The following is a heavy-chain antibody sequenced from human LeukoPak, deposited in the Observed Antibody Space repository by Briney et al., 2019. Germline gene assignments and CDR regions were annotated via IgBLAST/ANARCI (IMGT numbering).Heavy chain of an antibody. Sequence: LSLTCTVSGGSISSGGYYWSWIRQAPGKGLEWLSYISGSGSTIYYADSVKGRFTISRDNAKNSLSLQMNSLRAEDTAVYYCAREFGWWGQGTLVTVSS. V-gene: IGHV3-11*01. D-gene: IGHD3-16*01. CDR2: ISGSGSTI. CDR1: GGSISSGGYY. CDR3: AREFGW. J-gene: IGHJ4*02.